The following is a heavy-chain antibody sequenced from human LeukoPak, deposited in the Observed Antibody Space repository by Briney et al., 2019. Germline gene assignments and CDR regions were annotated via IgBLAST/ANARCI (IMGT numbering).Heavy chain of an antibody. V-gene: IGHV3-23*01. J-gene: IGHJ4*02. CDR3: AIRGYSYGSTDY. Sequence: GGSLRLSCAASGFTFSSYAMSWVRQAPGKGLEWVSAISGSGGSTYYADSVKGRFTISRDNSKNTLYLQMNSLRAEDTAVYYCAIRGYSYGSTDYWGQGTLVTVSS. D-gene: IGHD5-18*01. CDR2: ISGSGGST. CDR1: GFTFSSYA.